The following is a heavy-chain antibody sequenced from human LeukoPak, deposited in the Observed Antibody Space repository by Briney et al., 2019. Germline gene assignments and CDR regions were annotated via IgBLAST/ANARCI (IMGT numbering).Heavy chain of an antibody. Sequence: GGSLRLSCAASGFTFSSYSMNWVRQAPGKRLEWVSSISSSSSYIYYADSVKGRFTISRDNAKNSLYLQMNSLRAEDTAVYYCARDERGYSYGSIEYWGQGTLVTVSS. D-gene: IGHD5-18*01. V-gene: IGHV3-21*01. CDR3: ARDERGYSYGSIEY. CDR1: GFTFSSYS. CDR2: ISSSSSYI. J-gene: IGHJ4*02.